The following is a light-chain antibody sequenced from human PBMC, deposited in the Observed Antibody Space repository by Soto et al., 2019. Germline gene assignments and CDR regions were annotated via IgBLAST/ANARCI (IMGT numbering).Light chain of an antibody. CDR1: TGAVTSGHY. Sequence: QAVVTQEPSLTVSPGGTVTLTCGSSTGAVTSGHYPYWFQQKPGQAPWTLIYDTSNKHSWTPARFSGSLLGGKAALTLSRAQPEDEAEYYCLLSYSDARPVFGGGTKVTVL. V-gene: IGLV7-46*01. CDR2: DTS. CDR3: LLSYSDARPV. J-gene: IGLJ2*01.